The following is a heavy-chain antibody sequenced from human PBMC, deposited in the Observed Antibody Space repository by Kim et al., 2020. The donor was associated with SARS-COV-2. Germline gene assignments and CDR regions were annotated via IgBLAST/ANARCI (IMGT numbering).Heavy chain of an antibody. Sequence: GGSLRLSCAASGFTFSSYGMHWVRQAPGKGLEWVAVISYDGSNKYYADSVKGRFTISRDNSKNTLYLQMNSLRAEDTAVYYCAKDYKYYGSGSDAFDIWGQGTMVTVSS. J-gene: IGHJ3*02. CDR2: ISYDGSNK. CDR3: AKDYKYYGSGSDAFDI. D-gene: IGHD3-10*01. CDR1: GFTFSSYG. V-gene: IGHV3-30*18.